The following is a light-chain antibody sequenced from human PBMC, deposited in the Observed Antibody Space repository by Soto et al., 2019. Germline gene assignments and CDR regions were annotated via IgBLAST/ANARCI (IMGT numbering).Light chain of an antibody. CDR2: GAS. CDR3: QQYYDWPRT. CDR1: DSVNAF. Sequence: EIVMTQSPATLSVSPGERATLSCRASDSVNAFLVWYQLKPGQAPRLLIYGASTRATGIPARFSGSGSGTEFTLTITSLQSEDFAVYSCQQYYDWPRTFGQGTKVEIK. V-gene: IGKV3-15*01. J-gene: IGKJ1*01.